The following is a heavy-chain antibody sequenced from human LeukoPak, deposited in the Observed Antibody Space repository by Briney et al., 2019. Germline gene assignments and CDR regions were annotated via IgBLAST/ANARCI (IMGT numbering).Heavy chain of an antibody. V-gene: IGHV4-4*09. J-gene: IGHJ3*02. D-gene: IGHD2-2*01. Sequence: SETLSRNCTGSGSISGYYWSWIRQPPGKGLEWIGYIYTSGSTNYNPSLESRVTISVDTSKNQFSLDLSSVTAADTAVYYCARQKCTSTSCLTKNAFDIWGQGTMVTVSS. CDR2: IYTSGST. CDR3: ARQKCTSTSCLTKNAFDI. CDR1: GSISGYY.